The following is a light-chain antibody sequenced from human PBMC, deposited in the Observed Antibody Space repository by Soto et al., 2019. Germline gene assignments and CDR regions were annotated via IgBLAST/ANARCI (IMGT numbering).Light chain of an antibody. J-gene: IGKJ1*01. CDR3: QQYNNWPPWT. V-gene: IGKV3-15*01. CDR1: QSVSSN. Sequence: EIVMTQSPATLSLSPGERATLSCRASQSVSSNLAWYQQKPGQAPRLLIYGASNRATGIPARFSGSGSGTEFTLTSSSLQYEDFAVYYCQQYNNWPPWTFGQGTKVEIK. CDR2: GAS.